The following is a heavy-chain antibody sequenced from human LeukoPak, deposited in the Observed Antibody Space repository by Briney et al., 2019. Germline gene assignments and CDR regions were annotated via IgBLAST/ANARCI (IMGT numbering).Heavy chain of an antibody. CDR2: MHYSGDT. CDR3: ARDLELERNRWNYFES. V-gene: IGHV4-59*01. D-gene: IGHD1-1*01. J-gene: IGHJ4*02. Sequence: SETLSLTCTVSGGSISSYYWSWIRQPPGKGLEWIGSMHYSGDTKYNPSLKSRVSLSIDTSKQQFSLRLSSVTAADTAVYYCARDLELERNRWNYFESWGQGTLVSVSS. CDR1: GGSISSYY.